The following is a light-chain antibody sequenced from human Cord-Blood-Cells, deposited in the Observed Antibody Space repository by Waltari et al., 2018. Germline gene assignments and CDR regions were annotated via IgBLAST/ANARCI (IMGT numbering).Light chain of an antibody. CDR3: QQSDSTIT. V-gene: IGKV1-39*01. Sequence: IQLTQSPYSLSASVGDRVTITCRASQSISSYLNWYRQKPGKAPKLLIYAASSLQSGVPSRFSGSGSGTDFTLTISSLLPEDFATYYCQQSDSTITFGQGTRLEIK. CDR2: AAS. J-gene: IGKJ5*01. CDR1: QSISSY.